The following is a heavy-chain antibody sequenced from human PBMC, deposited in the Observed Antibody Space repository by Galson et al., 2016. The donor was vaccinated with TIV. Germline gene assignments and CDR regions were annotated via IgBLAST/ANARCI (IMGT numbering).Heavy chain of an antibody. Sequence: PALVKPTQTLTVTCTLSGFSFSTSGVGVGWIRQPPGKALEWLALISWDDDKRYSPSLKSRLTISKGTSKNQVGLTMTNMDPVDTATYFCAHSRTYDYGETSYHYGLDVWGQGTTVTVSS. CDR2: ISWDDDK. D-gene: IGHD4-17*01. V-gene: IGHV2-5*02. J-gene: IGHJ6*02. CDR3: AHSRTYDYGETSYHYGLDV. CDR1: GFSFSTSGVG.